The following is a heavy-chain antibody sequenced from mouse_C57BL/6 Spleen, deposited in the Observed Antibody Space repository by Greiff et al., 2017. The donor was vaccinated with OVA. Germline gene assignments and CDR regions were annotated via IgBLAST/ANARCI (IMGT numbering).Heavy chain of an antibody. Sequence: VQLQQPGTELVKPGASVKLSCKASGYTFTSYWMHWVKQRPGQGLEWIGNLNPSTGGTTSNEKFKSKATLTVDKSSSTAYMQLSSLTSEDSAVYYCARATMVTTGYFDVWGTGTTVTVSS. V-gene: IGHV1-53*01. J-gene: IGHJ1*03. CDR2: LNPSTGGT. D-gene: IGHD2-2*01. CDR3: ARATMVTTGYFDV. CDR1: GYTFTSYW.